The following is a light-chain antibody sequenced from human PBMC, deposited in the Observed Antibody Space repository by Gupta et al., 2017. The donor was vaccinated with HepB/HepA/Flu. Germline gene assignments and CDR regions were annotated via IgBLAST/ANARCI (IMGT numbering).Light chain of an antibody. V-gene: IGLV2-14*03. Sequence: SALTQPASVSGSPGQSITISCTGTSSDVGGYNYVSWYQQHPGKAPKLMIYDVSNRPSGVSNRFSGSKSGNTAALTISGRQAEDEADYYCSAYTSTHVVFGGGTKLTVL. CDR3: SAYTSTHVV. CDR1: SSDVGGYNY. CDR2: DVS. J-gene: IGLJ2*01.